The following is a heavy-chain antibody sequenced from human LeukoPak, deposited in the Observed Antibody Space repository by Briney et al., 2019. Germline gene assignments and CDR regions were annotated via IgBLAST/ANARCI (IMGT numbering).Heavy chain of an antibody. D-gene: IGHD4-23*01. J-gene: IGHJ5*02. CDR2: IYASVST. Sequence: PSETLSLTCTVPGDPINSYDWSWLRQTAARGQEWVGRIYASVSTTYNPSVGSRVAISMDTSKSQFSLRLTAVTAADTAVYYCTRDSGTTGVVKFDLWGQGILVTVSS. V-gene: IGHV4-4*07. CDR1: GDPINSYD. CDR3: TRDSGTTGVVKFDL.